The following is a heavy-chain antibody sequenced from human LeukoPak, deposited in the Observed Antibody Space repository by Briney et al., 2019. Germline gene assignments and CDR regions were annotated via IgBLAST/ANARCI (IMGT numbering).Heavy chain of an antibody. J-gene: IGHJ6*03. D-gene: IGHD1-14*01. V-gene: IGHV4-34*01. CDR3: ARGRNWQTFYHYYMDV. Sequence: SETLSLTCGVSGGSFSGHYWTWLRQTSGKGPEWMGEINHGGVTNYNPSLKSRVSISIDTSTNEISLNMSSVTAADTGIYYCARGRNWQTFYHYYMDVWGKGATVTVS. CDR2: INHGGVT. CDR1: GGSFSGHY.